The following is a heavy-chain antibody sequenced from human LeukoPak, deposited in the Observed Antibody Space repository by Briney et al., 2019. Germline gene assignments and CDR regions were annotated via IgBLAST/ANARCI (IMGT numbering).Heavy chain of an antibody. Sequence: SETLSLTCAVYGGSFSGYYWSWIRQPPGKGLEWIGENNHSGSTNYNPSLKSRVTISVDTSKKQFSLKLSSVTAADTAVYYCARRILTGCWFDPWGQGTLVTVSS. D-gene: IGHD3-9*01. CDR3: ARRILTGCWFDP. CDR2: NNHSGST. CDR1: GGSFSGYY. J-gene: IGHJ5*02. V-gene: IGHV4-34*01.